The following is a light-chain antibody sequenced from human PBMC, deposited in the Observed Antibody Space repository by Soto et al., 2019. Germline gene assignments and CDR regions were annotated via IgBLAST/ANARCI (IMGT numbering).Light chain of an antibody. CDR1: QSVSSY. CDR2: DAS. J-gene: IGKJ4*01. Sequence: EIVLTQSPPPLSFFPGGKNNPSRRGSQSVSSYLAWYQQKPGQAPRLLIYDASNRATGIPARFSGSGSGTDFTLTISSLEPEDFAVYYCQQRSNWPPTFGGGTKVDIK. V-gene: IGKV3-11*01. CDR3: QQRSNWPPT.